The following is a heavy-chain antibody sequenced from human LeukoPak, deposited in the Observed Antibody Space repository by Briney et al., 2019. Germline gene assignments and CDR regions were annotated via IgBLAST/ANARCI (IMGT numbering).Heavy chain of an antibody. V-gene: IGHV3-23*01. J-gene: IGHJ4*02. D-gene: IGHD6-19*01. Sequence: GGSLRLSCAASGFTFSSYAMSWVRQAPGKGLEWVSAISGSAYSTYYADSVKGRFTISRDNSKNTLYLQMNSQRAEDTAVYYCAKETVAAPPIDYWGQGTLVTVSS. CDR1: GFTFSSYA. CDR3: AKETVAAPPIDY. CDR2: ISGSAYST.